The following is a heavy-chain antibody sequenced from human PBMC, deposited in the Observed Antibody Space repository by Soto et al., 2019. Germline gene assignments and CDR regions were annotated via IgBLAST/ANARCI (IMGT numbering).Heavy chain of an antibody. CDR3: AKDGSWDGGGGEA. D-gene: IGHD3-16*01. CDR1: GVTFSSYA. CDR2: IIPVFRTS. Sequence: QVQLVQSGAEVKKPGSSVKVSCSASGVTFSSYAFTWVRQAPGQGLEWMGNIIPVFRTSTYAQKFQGRLTISADESTHAFSIELSSLRSGATAVYFCAKDGSWDGGGGEAWGQGTLVIVSS. V-gene: IGHV1-69*18. J-gene: IGHJ4*02.